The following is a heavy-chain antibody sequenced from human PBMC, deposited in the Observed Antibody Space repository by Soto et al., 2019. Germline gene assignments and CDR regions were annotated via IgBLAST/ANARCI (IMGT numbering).Heavy chain of an antibody. CDR2: ISWNSGSI. V-gene: IGHV3-9*01. CDR3: AKDRGLVLSFYFDY. CDR1: GFTFDDYA. D-gene: IGHD6-19*01. Sequence: EVQLVESGGGLVQPGRSLRLSCAASGFTFDDYAMHWVRQAPGKGLEWVSGISWNSGSIGYADSVKGRFTISRDNAKNSLYLQMNSRRAEYTALYYCAKDRGLVLSFYFDYWGQGTLVTVSS. J-gene: IGHJ4*02.